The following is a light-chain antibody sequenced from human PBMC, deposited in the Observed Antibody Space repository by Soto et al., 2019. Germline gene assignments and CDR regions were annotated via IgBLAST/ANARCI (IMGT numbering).Light chain of an antibody. CDR3: HQYGSLPVT. CDR1: QSGNNNY. CDR2: VAS. Sequence: EIVLTQSPGTLALSPGERATLSCRVSQSGNNNYLTWYQQKRGHAPMLLIPVASSSATGIPDMFSGSGSGTDFTLTNSRLEHEDLGVYYCHQYGSLPVTFGPGTRVGIK. V-gene: IGKV3-20*01. J-gene: IGKJ3*01.